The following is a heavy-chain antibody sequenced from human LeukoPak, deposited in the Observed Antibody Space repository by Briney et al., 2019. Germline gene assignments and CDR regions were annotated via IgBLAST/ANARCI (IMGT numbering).Heavy chain of an antibody. Sequence: PGGSLRLSCTTSGLSFGDYAMSWVRQAPGKGLEWVGFIRSKAYGGTTEYAASVKGRFTISRDDSKSIAYPQMNSLKTEDTAVYYCTRLYSESTSWALDYWGQGTLVTVSS. CDR2: IRSKAYGGTT. J-gene: IGHJ4*02. D-gene: IGHD1-26*01. CDR1: GLSFGDYA. CDR3: TRLYSESTSWALDY. V-gene: IGHV3-49*04.